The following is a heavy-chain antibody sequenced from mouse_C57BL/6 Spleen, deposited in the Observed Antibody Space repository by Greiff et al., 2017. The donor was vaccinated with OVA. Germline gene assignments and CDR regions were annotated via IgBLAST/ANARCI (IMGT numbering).Heavy chain of an antibody. CDR3: AKNFGDYYGSRPYYAMDY. J-gene: IGHJ4*01. D-gene: IGHD1-1*01. Sequence: VQLQESGPGLVQPSQSLSITCTVSGFSLTSYGVHWVRQSPGKGLEWLGVIWRGGSTDYNAAFMSRLSITKDNSKSQVFFKMNSLQADDTAIYYCAKNFGDYYGSRPYYAMDYWGQGTSVTVSS. CDR1: GFSLTSYG. CDR2: IWRGGST. V-gene: IGHV2-5*01.